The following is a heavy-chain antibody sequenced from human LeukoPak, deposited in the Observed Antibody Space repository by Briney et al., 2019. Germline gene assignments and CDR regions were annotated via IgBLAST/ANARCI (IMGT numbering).Heavy chain of an antibody. CDR2: MNPNSGNT. Sequence: ASVKVSYKASGYTFTSFDIDWVRQATGQGLEWMGWMNPNSGNTGYAQKFQGRVTMTRNTSISTAYMELSSLRSEDTAVYYCARGGLLCGGDCYDYWGQGTLVTVSS. J-gene: IGHJ4*02. D-gene: IGHD2-21*01. V-gene: IGHV1-8*01. CDR1: GYTFTSFD. CDR3: ARGGLLCGGDCYDY.